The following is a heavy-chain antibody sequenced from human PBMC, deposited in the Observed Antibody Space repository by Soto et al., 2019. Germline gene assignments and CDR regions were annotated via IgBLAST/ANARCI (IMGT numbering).Heavy chain of an antibody. V-gene: IGHV3-30-3*01. CDR3: ARERAVAGTGNYYYYYGMDV. CDR1: GFTFSSYA. Sequence: WGSLRLSCAASGFTFSSYAMHWVRQAPGKGLEWVAVISYDGSNKYYADSVKGRFTISRDNSKNTLYLQMNSLRAEDTAVYYCARERAVAGTGNYYYYYGMDVWGQGTTVTVSS. D-gene: IGHD6-19*01. CDR2: ISYDGSNK. J-gene: IGHJ6*02.